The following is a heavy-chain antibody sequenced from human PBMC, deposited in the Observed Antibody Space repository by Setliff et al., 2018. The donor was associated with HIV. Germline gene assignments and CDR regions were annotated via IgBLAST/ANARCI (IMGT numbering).Heavy chain of an antibody. CDR1: GGSFSGYY. D-gene: IGHD1-26*01. CDR3: AGGPGTTSIDY. Sequence: PSETLSLTCAVYGGSFSGYYWSWIRQPPGKGLEWIGEINHSGSTIYNPSLKSRVTISVDTSKNQFSLKLSSVTAADTAVYYCAGGPGTTSIDYWAQGTLVTVSS. V-gene: IGHV4-34*01. J-gene: IGHJ4*02. CDR2: INHSGST.